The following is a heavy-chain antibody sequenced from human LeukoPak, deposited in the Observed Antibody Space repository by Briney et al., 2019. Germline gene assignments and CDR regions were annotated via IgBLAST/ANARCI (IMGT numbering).Heavy chain of an antibody. V-gene: IGHV3-30-3*01. CDR1: GFTFSSYA. Sequence: GRSLRLSCAASGFTFSSYAMHWVRQAPGKGLEWVAVISYDGSNKYYADSVKGRFTISRDNSKNSLYLQLNSLRADDTAVYYCARDLGGPDYWGQGTLVTVSS. D-gene: IGHD3-16*01. J-gene: IGHJ4*02. CDR2: ISYDGSNK. CDR3: ARDLGGPDY.